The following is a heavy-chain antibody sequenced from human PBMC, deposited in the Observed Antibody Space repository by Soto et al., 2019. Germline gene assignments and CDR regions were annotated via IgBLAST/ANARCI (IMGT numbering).Heavy chain of an antibody. D-gene: IGHD4-17*01. V-gene: IGHV3-11*01. CDR3: ARAYGDYVFFGFRGNWYFDL. J-gene: IGHJ2*01. Sequence: GGSLRLSCAASGFTFSDYYMSWIRQAPGKGLEWVSYISSSGSTIYYADSVKGRFTISRDNAKNSLYLQMNSLRAEDTAVYYCARAYGDYVFFGFRGNWYFDLWGRGTLVTVSS. CDR1: GFTFSDYY. CDR2: ISSSGSTI.